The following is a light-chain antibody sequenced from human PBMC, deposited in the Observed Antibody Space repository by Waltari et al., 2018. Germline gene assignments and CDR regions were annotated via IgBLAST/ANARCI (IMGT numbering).Light chain of an antibody. CDR1: QSVS. CDR2: GAP. Sequence: EIVLTQSPGTLSLSPGERATLSCRASQSVSVAWYRQKPGQAPRLPSYGAPSRATGIPDRFSGSGSGTDFTLIISRLEPEDFAVYYCQQYTTSPLTFGGGTKVEIK. CDR3: QQYTTSPLT. V-gene: IGKV3-20*01. J-gene: IGKJ4*01.